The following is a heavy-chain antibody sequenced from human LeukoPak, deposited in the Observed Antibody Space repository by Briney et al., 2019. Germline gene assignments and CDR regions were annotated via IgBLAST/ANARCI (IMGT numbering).Heavy chain of an antibody. Sequence: GGSLRLSCAASGFTFSRNSMNWVRQAPGKGLEWVSFISSSSSTIDYADSVKGRFTISRDNANNSLYLQMNSLRAEDTAVYYCAKVSGAVALPVDYWGQGTLVTVSS. CDR1: GFTFSRNS. V-gene: IGHV3-48*04. D-gene: IGHD6-19*01. J-gene: IGHJ4*02. CDR2: ISSSSSTI. CDR3: AKVSGAVALPVDY.